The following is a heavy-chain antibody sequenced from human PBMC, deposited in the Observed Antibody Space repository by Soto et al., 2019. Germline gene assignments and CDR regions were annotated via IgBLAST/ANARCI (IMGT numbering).Heavy chain of an antibody. D-gene: IGHD2-2*01. J-gene: IGHJ3*02. CDR2: ISGSGGST. CDR1: GFTFSSYA. Sequence: GGSLRLSCAASGFTFSSYAMSWVRQAPGKGLEWVSAISGSGGSTYYADSVKGRFTISRDNSKNTLYLPMNSLRAEDTAVYYCASDIVVVPADKGGDAFDIWGQGTMVTVSS. V-gene: IGHV3-23*01. CDR3: ASDIVVVPADKGGDAFDI.